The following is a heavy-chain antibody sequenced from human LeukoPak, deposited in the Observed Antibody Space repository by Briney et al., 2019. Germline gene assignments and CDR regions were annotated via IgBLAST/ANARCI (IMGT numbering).Heavy chain of an antibody. CDR3: TTGGRMVRGVANNYYYYYGMDV. J-gene: IGHJ6*02. D-gene: IGHD3-10*01. CDR2: IKSKTDGGTT. V-gene: IGHV3-15*01. Sequence: PGGPLRLSCAASGFTFSNAWMTWVRQAPGKGLEWVGRIKSKTDGGTTDYSAPVKGRFTISRDDSKNTLYLQMNSLKTEDTAVYYCTTGGRMVRGVANNYYYYYGMDVWGQGTTVTVSS. CDR1: GFTFSNAW.